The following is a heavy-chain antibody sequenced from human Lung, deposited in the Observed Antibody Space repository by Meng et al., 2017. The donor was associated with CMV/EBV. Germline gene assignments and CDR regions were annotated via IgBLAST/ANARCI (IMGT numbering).Heavy chain of an antibody. CDR3: ARLGYCSSTSCYPGNYYYGMDV. V-gene: IGHV4-34*01. CDR2: INHSGST. Sequence: GSLRLXXAVYGGSFSGYYWSWIRQPPGKGLEWIGEINHSGSTNYNPSLKSRVNISVDTSKNQFSLKLSSVTAADTAVYYCARLGYCSSTSCYPGNYYYGMDVWGQGTXVTVAS. D-gene: IGHD2-2*01. CDR1: GGSFSGYY. J-gene: IGHJ6*02.